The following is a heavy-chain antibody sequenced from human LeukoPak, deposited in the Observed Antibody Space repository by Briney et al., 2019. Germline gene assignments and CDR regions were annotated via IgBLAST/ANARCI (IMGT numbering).Heavy chain of an antibody. J-gene: IGHJ4*02. Sequence: QPGGSLRLSCAASGFTFSSFDMHWVRQATGKGLEWVSGIAIAGDTYYPASVKGRFTISRENAKNSLYLQMNSLRAGDTAVYYCARAQHSSGWRGTYFDYWGQGTLVTVSS. D-gene: IGHD6-25*01. CDR2: IAIAGDT. CDR3: ARAQHSSGWRGTYFDY. V-gene: IGHV3-13*01. CDR1: GFTFSSFD.